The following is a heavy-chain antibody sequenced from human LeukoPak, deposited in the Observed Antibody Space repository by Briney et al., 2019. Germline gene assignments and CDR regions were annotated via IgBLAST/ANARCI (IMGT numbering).Heavy chain of an antibody. CDR1: GGTFSSYA. Sequence: SVKVSCKASGGTFSSYAISWVRQAPGQGLEWMGGIIPIFGTANYAQKFQGRVTITADESTSTAYMELSSLRSEDTAVYYCARPHPEYYYGSGSYYNNWFDPWGQGTLVTVSS. D-gene: IGHD3-10*01. V-gene: IGHV1-69*13. J-gene: IGHJ5*02. CDR2: IIPIFGTA. CDR3: ARPHPEYYYGSGSYYNNWFDP.